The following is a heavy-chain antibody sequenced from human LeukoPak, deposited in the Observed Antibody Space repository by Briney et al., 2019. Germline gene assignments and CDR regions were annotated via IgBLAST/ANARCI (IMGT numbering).Heavy chain of an antibody. V-gene: IGHV4-34*01. CDR1: GGSFSGYY. CDR3: ARGRKTAGYSSSWYYYYGMDV. CDR2: INHSGST. D-gene: IGHD6-13*01. J-gene: IGHJ6*02. Sequence: PSETLSLTCAVYGGSFSGYYWSWIRQPPGKGLEWIGEINHSGSTNYNPSLKSRVTISVDTSKNQFSLKLSSVTAADTAVYYCARGRKTAGYSSSWYYYYGMDVWGQGTTVTVSS.